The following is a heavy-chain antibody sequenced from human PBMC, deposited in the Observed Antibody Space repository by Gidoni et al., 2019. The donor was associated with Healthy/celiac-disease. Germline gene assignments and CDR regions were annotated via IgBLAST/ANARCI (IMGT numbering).Heavy chain of an antibody. Sequence: LVESGGGLIQPGGSLRLSCAASGFTVSSNYMSWVRQAPGKGLEWVSVIYSGGSTYYADSVKGRFTISRDNSKNTLYLQMSSLRAEDTAVYYCARASRRWLHNDAFDICGQGTMVTVSS. CDR2: IYSGGST. CDR3: ARASRRWLHNDAFDI. V-gene: IGHV3-53*01. J-gene: IGHJ3*02. CDR1: GFTVSSNY. D-gene: IGHD5-12*01.